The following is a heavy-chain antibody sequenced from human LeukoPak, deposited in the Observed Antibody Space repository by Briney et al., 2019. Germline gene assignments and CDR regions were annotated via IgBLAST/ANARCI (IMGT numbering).Heavy chain of an antibody. CDR2: INPSGGST. J-gene: IGHJ4*02. Sequence: ASVKVSCKASGYTFTSYYMHWVRQAPGQGLEWMGIINPSGGSTSYAQKFQGRVTMTRDTSTSTVYMELSSLRSEDTAVYYCARALPGGLPSYDFWSGYFFGAHGNKLDYWGQGTLVTVSS. D-gene: IGHD3-3*01. V-gene: IGHV1-46*01. CDR3: ARALPGGLPSYDFWSGYFFGAHGNKLDY. CDR1: GYTFTSYY.